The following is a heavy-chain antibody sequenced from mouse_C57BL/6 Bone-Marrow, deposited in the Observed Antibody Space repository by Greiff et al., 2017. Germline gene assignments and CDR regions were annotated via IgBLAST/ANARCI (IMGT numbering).Heavy chain of an antibody. CDR1: GFTFSSYG. Sequence: EVQLQESGGDLVKPGGSLKLSCAASGFTFSSYGMSWVRQTPDKRLEWVATISSGGSYPYYPDRVKGRFTSSRDNAKNTLYLQMSSLKSEDTAMYYCARTQGYAMDYWGQGTSVTVSS. V-gene: IGHV5-6*01. CDR3: ARTQGYAMDY. J-gene: IGHJ4*01. CDR2: ISSGGSYP.